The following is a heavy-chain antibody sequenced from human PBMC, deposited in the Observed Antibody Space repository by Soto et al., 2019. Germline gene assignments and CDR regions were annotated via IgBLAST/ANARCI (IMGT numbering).Heavy chain of an antibody. J-gene: IGHJ6*02. CDR1: GFRFSSYA. D-gene: IGHD1-1*01. CDR3: AKEGTLLKGTPSEGMDV. V-gene: IGHV3-23*01. Sequence: EAQLLESGGGMVQPGGSLRLSCEVSGFRFSSYAMYWVRQAPGKGLEWVSSMSGLGDETYYADSVKGRFAISRDNSKNTLFLHMNSLRAEDTALYFCAKEGTLLKGTPSEGMDVWGQGTMVVVSS. CDR2: MSGLGDET.